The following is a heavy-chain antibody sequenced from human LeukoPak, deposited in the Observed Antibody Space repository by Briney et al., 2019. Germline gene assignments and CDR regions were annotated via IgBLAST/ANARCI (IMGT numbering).Heavy chain of an antibody. D-gene: IGHD3-22*01. Sequence: ASVKVSCKASGYTFPGYYMHWVRQAPGQGLEWMGWINPNSGGTNYAQKFQGRVTMTRDTSISTAYMELSRLRSDDTAVYYCARGTYYYDSSGYYVPFDYWGQGTLVTVSS. J-gene: IGHJ4*02. CDR3: ARGTYYYDSSGYYVPFDY. V-gene: IGHV1-2*02. CDR1: GYTFPGYY. CDR2: INPNSGGT.